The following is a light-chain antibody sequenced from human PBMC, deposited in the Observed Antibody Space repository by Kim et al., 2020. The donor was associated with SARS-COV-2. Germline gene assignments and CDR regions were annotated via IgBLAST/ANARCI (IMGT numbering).Light chain of an antibody. CDR2: DAS. Sequence: PVGDRVNSNCQASQDISNYVKGYQQKPRKAPKRLIYDASNVETGVPSRFSGSGSGPDFTFNISSLQRECIATYYCQQYDNLPPFTFGPGAKVDI. CDR1: QDISNY. J-gene: IGKJ3*01. CDR3: QQYDNLPPFT. V-gene: IGKV1-33*01.